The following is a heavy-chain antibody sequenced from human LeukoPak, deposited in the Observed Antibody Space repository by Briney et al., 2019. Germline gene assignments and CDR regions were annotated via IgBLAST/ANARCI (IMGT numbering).Heavy chain of an antibody. CDR2: IIPIFGTA. V-gene: IGHV1-69*13. D-gene: IGHD6-13*01. CDR1: GGTFSSYA. J-gene: IGHJ6*03. Sequence: SVKVSCKASGGTFSSYAISWVRQAPGQGLEWMGGIIPIFGTANYAQEFQGRVTITADESTSTAYMELSSLRSEDTAVYYCARVDSSRRVGGYYYYYMDVWGKGTTVTVSS. CDR3: ARVDSSRRVGGYYYYYMDV.